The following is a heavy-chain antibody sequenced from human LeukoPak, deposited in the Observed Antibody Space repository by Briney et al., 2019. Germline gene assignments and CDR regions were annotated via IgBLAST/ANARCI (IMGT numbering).Heavy chain of an antibody. Sequence: SSETLSLTCTVSGYSISSGYYWGWIRQPPGKGLEWIGSISHSGSTYYNPSLKSRVTISVDTSNNQFSLKLNSVTAADTAVYYCARGRASSWRYAYFDYWGQGTLVTVSS. CDR2: ISHSGST. J-gene: IGHJ4*02. V-gene: IGHV4-38-2*02. CDR3: ARGRASSWRYAYFDY. D-gene: IGHD6-13*01. CDR1: GYSISSGYY.